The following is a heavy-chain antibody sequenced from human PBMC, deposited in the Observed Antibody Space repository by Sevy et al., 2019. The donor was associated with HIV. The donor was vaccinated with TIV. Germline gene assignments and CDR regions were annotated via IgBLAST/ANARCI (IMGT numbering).Heavy chain of an antibody. V-gene: IGHV3-7*01. D-gene: IGHD3-22*01. Sequence: GGSLRLSCAASGFTFSNYWMTWVRQAPGKGLEWVANIKQDGSEKYYVDSVKGRFTITRDNAKNSLYLQMNSLRTEDTAVYYCARDRYYDDTGAYFYFDYWGQGTLVTVSS. J-gene: IGHJ4*02. CDR3: ARDRYYDDTGAYFYFDY. CDR1: GFTFSNYW. CDR2: IKQDGSEK.